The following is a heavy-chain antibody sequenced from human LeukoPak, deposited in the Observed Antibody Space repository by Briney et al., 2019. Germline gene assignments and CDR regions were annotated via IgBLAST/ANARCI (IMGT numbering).Heavy chain of an antibody. D-gene: IGHD2-15*01. V-gene: IGHV1-18*01. CDR2: ISAYNGNT. CDR1: GYTFTSYG. CDR3: ARVTRRASRYCSGGSCYLGGYNWFDP. J-gene: IGHJ5*02. Sequence: ASVKVSCKASGYTFTSYGISWVRQAPGQGLEWMGWISAYNGNTNYAQKLQGRVTMTTDTSTSTAYMELRSLRSDDTAVYYCARVTRRASRYCSGGSCYLGGYNWFDPWGQGTLVTVSS.